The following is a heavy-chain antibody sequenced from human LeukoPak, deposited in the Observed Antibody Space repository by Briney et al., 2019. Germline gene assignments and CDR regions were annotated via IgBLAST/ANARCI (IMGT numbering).Heavy chain of an antibody. D-gene: IGHD2-15*01. CDR3: AKGGVRYCSGGSCYSNY. Sequence: GGSLRLSCAASGFTFSSYAMSWVRQAPGKGLEWVSAISGSGGSTYYADSVKGRFTISRDNSKNTLYLQMNCLRAEDTAVYYCAKGGVRYCSGGSCYSNYWGQGTLVTVSS. V-gene: IGHV3-23*01. CDR1: GFTFSSYA. J-gene: IGHJ4*02. CDR2: ISGSGGST.